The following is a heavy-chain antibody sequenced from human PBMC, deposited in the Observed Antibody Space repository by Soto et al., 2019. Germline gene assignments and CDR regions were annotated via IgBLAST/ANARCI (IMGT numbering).Heavy chain of an antibody. CDR3: VRDTGYGTLYD. V-gene: IGHV4-30-2*01. CDR2: IYHSGST. J-gene: IGHJ4*02. Sequence: SETLSLTCAVSGGSISSGGYSWSWIRQPPGKGLEWIGYIYHSGSTYYNPSLKSRVTISVDRSKNQFSLKLSSVTAADTAVDYCVRDTGYGTLYDWGQGTLVTVSS. CDR1: GGSISSGGYS. D-gene: IGHD5-18*01.